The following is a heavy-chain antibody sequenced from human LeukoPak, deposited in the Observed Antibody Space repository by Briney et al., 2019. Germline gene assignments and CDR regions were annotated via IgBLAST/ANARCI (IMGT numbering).Heavy chain of an antibody. CDR2: IYYSGST. Sequence: GSLRLSCAASGFTFSNAWMSWVRQAPGKGLEWIGSIYYSGSTYYNPSLKSRVTISVDTSKNQFSLKLSSVTAADTAVYYCARGLFYDILTGYYPAHFDYWGQGTLVTVSS. V-gene: IGHV4-4*02. D-gene: IGHD3-9*01. CDR1: GFTFSNAW. CDR3: ARGLFYDILTGYYPAHFDY. J-gene: IGHJ4*02.